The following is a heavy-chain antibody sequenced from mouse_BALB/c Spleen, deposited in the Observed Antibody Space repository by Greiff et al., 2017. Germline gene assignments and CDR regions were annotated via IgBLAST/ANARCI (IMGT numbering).Heavy chain of an antibody. CDR3: AREGYYRYDGFAY. CDR2: INPSNGRT. Sequence: VQLQQPGAELVKPGASVKLSCKASGYTFTSYWMHWVKQRPGQGLEWIGEINPSNGRTNYNEKFKSKATLTVDKSSSTAYMQLSSLTSEDSAVYYCAREGYYRYDGFAYWGQGTLVTVSA. CDR1: GYTFTSYW. J-gene: IGHJ3*01. D-gene: IGHD2-14*01. V-gene: IGHV1S81*02.